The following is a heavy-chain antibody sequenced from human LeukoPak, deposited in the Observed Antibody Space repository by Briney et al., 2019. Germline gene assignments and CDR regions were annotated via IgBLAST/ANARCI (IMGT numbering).Heavy chain of an antibody. J-gene: IGHJ5*02. CDR1: GGSISSYY. Sequence: SETLSLTCTVSGGSISSYYWSWIRRPPGKGLEWIGYIYYSGSTNYNPSLKSRVTISVDTSKNQFSLKLSSVTAADTAVYYCARVNYYDSSARFDPWGQGTLVTVSS. CDR2: IYYSGST. D-gene: IGHD3-22*01. CDR3: ARVNYYDSSARFDP. V-gene: IGHV4-59*01.